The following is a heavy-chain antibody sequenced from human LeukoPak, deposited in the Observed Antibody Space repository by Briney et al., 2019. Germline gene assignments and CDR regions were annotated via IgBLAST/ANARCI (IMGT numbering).Heavy chain of an antibody. D-gene: IGHD4-23*01. V-gene: IGHV2-70*11. CDR1: GFSLSTSGMC. J-gene: IGHJ4*02. CDR3: ARTRTTVVELFDY. CDR2: IDWDDGK. Sequence: PSQTFSLTCTFSGFSLSTSGMCVSWIRQPPGKALEWLARIDWDDGKYYSTSLKTRLTISKDTSKNQVVLTMTNMDPVDTATYYCARTRTTVVELFDYWGQGTLVTVSS.